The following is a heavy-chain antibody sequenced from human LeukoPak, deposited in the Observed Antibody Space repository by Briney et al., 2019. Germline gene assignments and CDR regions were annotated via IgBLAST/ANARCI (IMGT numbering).Heavy chain of an antibody. CDR1: GGSISSYY. V-gene: IGHV4-59*01. Sequence: MPSETLSLTCTVSGGSISSYYWSWIRQPPGKGLEWIGYIYYTGSTNYNPSLKSRVTISVDTSKNQFSLKLSSVTAADTAVYYCARDKRDSSSFDYWGQGTLVTVSS. CDR2: IYYTGST. D-gene: IGHD6-6*01. J-gene: IGHJ4*02. CDR3: ARDKRDSSSFDY.